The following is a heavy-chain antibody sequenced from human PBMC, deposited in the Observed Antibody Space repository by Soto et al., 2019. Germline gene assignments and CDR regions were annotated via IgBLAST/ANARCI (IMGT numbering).Heavy chain of an antibody. Sequence: EVQLVESGGGLVKPGGSLRLSCAASGFIFDIDSMTWVRQAPRKGLEWVSSISSSSSYIYYADSVKGRFTISRDNAENSLYLQMSSLRADDTAVYYCARDRGAASDNRYYYCGIDVWGQGTTVTVSS. J-gene: IGHJ6*02. V-gene: IGHV3-21*01. CDR1: GFIFDIDS. D-gene: IGHD3-10*01. CDR2: ISSSSSYI. CDR3: ARDRGAASDNRYYYCGIDV.